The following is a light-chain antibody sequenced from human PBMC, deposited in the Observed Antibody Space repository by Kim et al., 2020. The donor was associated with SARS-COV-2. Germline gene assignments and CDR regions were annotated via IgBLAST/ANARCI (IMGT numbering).Light chain of an antibody. CDR1: KLGDKY. CDR2: QDS. Sequence: VSPGQIASITCSGDKLGDKYACWYQQKPGQSPVLVIYQDSKRPSGIPERFSGSNSGNTATLTINGTQAMDEADYYCQAWDSSTGVFGGGTQLTV. CDR3: QAWDSSTGV. V-gene: IGLV3-1*01. J-gene: IGLJ3*02.